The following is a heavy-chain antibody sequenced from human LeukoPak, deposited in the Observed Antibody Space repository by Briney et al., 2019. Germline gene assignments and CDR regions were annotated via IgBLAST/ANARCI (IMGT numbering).Heavy chain of an antibody. CDR2: IYYSGST. D-gene: IGHD3-3*02. V-gene: IGHV4-39*01. CDR3: ARHSRIFGVIGY. Sequence: SETLSLTCTVSGGSISSSSYYWGWIRQPPGKGLEWIGSIYYSGSTYYNPSLKSRVTVSVDTSKNRFSLKLSSVTAADTAVYYCARHSRIFGVIGYWGQGTLVTVSS. CDR1: GGSISSSSYY. J-gene: IGHJ4*02.